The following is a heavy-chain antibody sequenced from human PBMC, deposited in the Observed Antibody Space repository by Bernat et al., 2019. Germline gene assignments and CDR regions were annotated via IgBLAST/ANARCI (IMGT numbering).Heavy chain of an antibody. V-gene: IGHV3-30*18. CDR2: ISYDGSNK. D-gene: IGHD4-17*01. CDR1: GFTFSSYG. CDR3: AKNFDYGDIIVGAFDI. Sequence: QVQLVESGGGVVQPGRSLRLSCAASGFTFSSYGMHWVRQAPGKGLEWVAVISYDGSNKYYADSVKGRFTISRDNSKNTLYLQMNSLRAEDTAVYYCAKNFDYGDIIVGAFDIWGQGTMVTVSS. J-gene: IGHJ3*02.